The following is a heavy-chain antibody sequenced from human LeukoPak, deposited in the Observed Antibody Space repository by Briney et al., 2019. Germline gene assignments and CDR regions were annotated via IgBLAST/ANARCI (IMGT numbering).Heavy chain of an antibody. CDR1: GFTFTSYG. CDR3: AKDRWQQLENYFDY. Sequence: GGSLRLSCAASGFTFTSYGMHWVPQAPGKRLEWVAVISYDGSNKYYADSVKGRFTISRDNSKNTLYLQMNSLRAEDTAVYYCAKDRWQQLENYFDYWGQGTLVTVSS. CDR2: ISYDGSNK. D-gene: IGHD6-13*01. V-gene: IGHV3-30*18. J-gene: IGHJ4*02.